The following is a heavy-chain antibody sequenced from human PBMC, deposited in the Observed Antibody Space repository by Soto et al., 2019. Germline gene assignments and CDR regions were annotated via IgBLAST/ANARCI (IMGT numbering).Heavy chain of an antibody. CDR1: GGSISSGDYS. D-gene: IGHD1-7*01. CDR2: MDHSGST. Sequence: QLQLQESGSGLVKPSQTLSLTCAVSGGSISSGDYSWSWIRQAPGKGLEWIGYMDHSGSTYYNPSLKRRVTISVDRAKNKLSLKLSSVTPAHTAVYYCARGELGTTTAAFNIWGQGTMVTVSS. V-gene: IGHV4-30-2*01. CDR3: ARGELGTTTAAFNI. J-gene: IGHJ3*02.